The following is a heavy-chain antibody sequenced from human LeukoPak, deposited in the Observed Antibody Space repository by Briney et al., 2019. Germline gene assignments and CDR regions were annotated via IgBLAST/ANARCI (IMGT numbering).Heavy chain of an antibody. CDR1: GFTFSDYY. D-gene: IGHD3-10*02. CDR2: ISSSGSTI. CDR3: AELGITMIGGV. J-gene: IGHJ6*04. Sequence: TSGGSLRLSCAASGFTFSDYYMNWVRQAPGKGLEWVSYISSSGSTIYYADSVKGRFTISRDNAKNSLYLQMNSLRAEDTAVYYCAELGITMIGGVWGKGTTVTISS. V-gene: IGHV3-11*04.